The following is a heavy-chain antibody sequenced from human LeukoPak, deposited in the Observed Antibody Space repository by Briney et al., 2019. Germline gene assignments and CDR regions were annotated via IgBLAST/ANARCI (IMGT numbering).Heavy chain of an antibody. Sequence: GGSLRLSCAASGFTFSSYWMSWVRQAPGKGLEGVANIKQDGSEKYYVDSVKGRFTISRDNAKNSLYLQMNSLRAEDTAVYYCAKSIRDIIAAGTIDYWGQGILVTVSS. V-gene: IGHV3-7*02. CDR3: AKSIRDIIAAGTIDY. J-gene: IGHJ4*02. D-gene: IGHD6-13*01. CDR2: IKQDGSEK. CDR1: GFTFSSYW.